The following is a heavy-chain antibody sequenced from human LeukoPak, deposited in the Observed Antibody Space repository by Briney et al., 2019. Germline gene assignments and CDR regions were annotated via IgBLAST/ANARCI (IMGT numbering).Heavy chain of an antibody. CDR1: GGTFSSYA. CDR3: ARNGYSSGWYSCFDY. CDR2: IIPIFGTA. V-gene: IGHV1-69*05. D-gene: IGHD6-19*01. J-gene: IGHJ4*02. Sequence: ASVKVSCKASGGTFSSYAISWVRQAPGQGLEWMGRIIPIFGTASYAQKFQGRVTITTDESTSTAYMELSSPRSEDTAVYYCARNGYSSGWYSCFDYWGQGTLVTVSS.